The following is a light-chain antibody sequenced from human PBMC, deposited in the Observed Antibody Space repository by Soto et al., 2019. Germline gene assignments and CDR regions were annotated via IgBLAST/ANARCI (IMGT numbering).Light chain of an antibody. CDR1: QDITNY. CDR2: DAS. J-gene: IGKJ5*01. V-gene: IGKV1-33*01. CDR3: QQYGKSPQIT. Sequence: DILMTQSPSSLSASVGDRVTFTCQASQDITNYLNWYQHKPGKAPELLIYDASNLETGVPDRFSGSGSGTDFSLTISRLEPEDFAVYYCQQYGKSPQITFGQGTRLEIK.